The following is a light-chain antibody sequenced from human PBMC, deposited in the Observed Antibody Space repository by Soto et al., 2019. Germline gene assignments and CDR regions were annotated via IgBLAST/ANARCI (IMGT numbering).Light chain of an antibody. CDR1: SSDIGAYDY. Sequence: QSVLTQPASLSGSPGQSITISCTGTSSDIGAYDYVSWFQQHPGKAPKLMISEVNNRPSGVSSRFPGSKSGNTASLTISGLQAENEADYYCISYTGSSTSYVFGTGTKVTVL. J-gene: IGLJ1*01. CDR2: EVN. V-gene: IGLV2-14*01. CDR3: ISYTGSSTSYV.